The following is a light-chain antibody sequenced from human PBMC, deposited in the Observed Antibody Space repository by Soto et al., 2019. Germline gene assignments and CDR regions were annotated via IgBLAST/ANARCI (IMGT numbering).Light chain of an antibody. Sequence: DMQMTQSPSSVSASVGDRVTITCRASQGISGWLAWYQQKPGKAPKLLIYAASTLQSGVPSRFSGSGSGTDFTITISSMQPEDFATYYCQQASSFLFTFGPGTKVDIK. V-gene: IGKV1-12*02. J-gene: IGKJ3*01. CDR1: QGISGW. CDR3: QQASSFLFT. CDR2: AAS.